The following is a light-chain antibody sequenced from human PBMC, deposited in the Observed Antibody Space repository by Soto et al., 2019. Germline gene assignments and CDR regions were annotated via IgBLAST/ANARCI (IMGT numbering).Light chain of an antibody. V-gene: IGKV3-20*01. CDR1: QSVSSDY. Sequence: EIVLTQSPGTLSLSPGERATLSCRASQSVSSDYLAWYQKKPGQTPKVLIYRASSRATGIPDRFSGSGSGTDFTLTISRLEPEDFAVYYCQQYGRSPLTFGGGTKVEIK. CDR3: QQYGRSPLT. CDR2: RAS. J-gene: IGKJ4*01.